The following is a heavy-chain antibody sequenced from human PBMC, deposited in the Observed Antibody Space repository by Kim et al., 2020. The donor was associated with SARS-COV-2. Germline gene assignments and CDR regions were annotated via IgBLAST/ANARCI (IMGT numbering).Heavy chain of an antibody. CDR3: ARHIRFSGHYFIPGY. CDR1: GGSISSSSYY. D-gene: IGHD3-10*01. CDR2: IYYSGST. V-gene: IGHV4-39*01. J-gene: IGHJ4*02. Sequence: SETLSLTCTVSGGSISSSSYYWGWIRQHPGKGLEWIGSIYYSGSTYYNPSLKSRVTISVDTSKNQFSLKLSSVTAADTAVYYCARHIRFSGHYFIPGYWGQGTLVTVSS.